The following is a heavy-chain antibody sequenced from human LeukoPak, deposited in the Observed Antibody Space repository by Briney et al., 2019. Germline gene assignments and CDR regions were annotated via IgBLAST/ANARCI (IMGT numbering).Heavy chain of an antibody. V-gene: IGHV1-24*01. CDR1: GYTLTELS. Sequence: ASVKVSCKVSGYTLTELSMHWVRQAPGKGLEWMGGFDPEDGETIYAQKFQGRVTITADKSTSTAYMELSSLRSEDTAVYYCARDSSDGIAVAGTGYWGQGTLVTVSS. D-gene: IGHD6-19*01. J-gene: IGHJ4*02. CDR2: FDPEDGET. CDR3: ARDSSDGIAVAGTGY.